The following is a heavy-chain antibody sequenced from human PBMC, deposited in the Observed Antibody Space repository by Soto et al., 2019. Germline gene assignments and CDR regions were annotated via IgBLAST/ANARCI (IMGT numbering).Heavy chain of an antibody. Sequence: GGSLRLSCAASGFTFSSYGMHWVRQAPGKGLEWVAVIWYDGSNKYYADSVKGRFTISRDNSKNTLYLQMNSLRAEDTAVYYCARPNMRYSGYDLDYWGQGTLVTVS. CDR1: GFTFSSYG. CDR2: IWYDGSNK. V-gene: IGHV3-33*01. CDR3: ARPNMRYSGYDLDY. D-gene: IGHD5-12*01. J-gene: IGHJ4*02.